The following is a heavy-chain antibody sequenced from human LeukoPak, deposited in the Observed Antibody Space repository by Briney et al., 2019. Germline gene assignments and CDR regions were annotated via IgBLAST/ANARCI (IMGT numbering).Heavy chain of an antibody. V-gene: IGHV4-39*07. J-gene: IGHJ3*02. CDR2: IYYSGST. CDR1: GGSISSSSYY. CDR3: ARVPRLGYYYDSSGAFDI. D-gene: IGHD3-22*01. Sequence: SETLSLTCTVSGGSISSSSYYWGWIRQPPGKGLEWIGSIYYSGSTYYNPSLKSRVTMSVDTSKNQFSLKLSSVTAADTAVYYCARVPRLGYYYDSSGAFDIWGQGTIVTVSS.